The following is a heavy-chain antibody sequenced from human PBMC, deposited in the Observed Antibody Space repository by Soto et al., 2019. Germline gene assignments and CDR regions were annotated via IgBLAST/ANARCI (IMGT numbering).Heavy chain of an antibody. Sequence: GASVKVSCKASGGTFSSYAISWVRQAPGQGLEWMGGINPIVGRANYAQKFQGRVTMTRDTSMSTVYMELSSLRSEDTAVYYCARGTTQWQTSALDYWGQGTLVTVSS. CDR1: GGTFSSYA. D-gene: IGHD2-15*01. J-gene: IGHJ4*02. V-gene: IGHV1-69*10. CDR3: ARGTTQWQTSALDY. CDR2: INPIVGRA.